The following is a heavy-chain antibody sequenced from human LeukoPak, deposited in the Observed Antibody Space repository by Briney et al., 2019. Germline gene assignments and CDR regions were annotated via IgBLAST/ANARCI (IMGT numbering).Heavy chain of an antibody. CDR2: IYSGGST. J-gene: IGHJ1*01. V-gene: IGHV3-53*01. Sequence: GGSLRLSCAASGFTVSSNYMSWVRQAPGKGLEWVSVIYSGGSTYYADSVKGRFTISRDNSKNTLYLQMNSLRAEDTAVYYCARSSDAIIYFQHWGQGTLVTVSS. CDR1: GFTVSSNY. D-gene: IGHD3-9*01. CDR3: ARSSDAIIYFQH.